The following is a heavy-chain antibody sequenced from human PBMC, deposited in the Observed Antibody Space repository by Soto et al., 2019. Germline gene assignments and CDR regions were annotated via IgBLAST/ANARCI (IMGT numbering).Heavy chain of an antibody. CDR2: IIPIFGTA. CDR3: ARVGGATDYYYYYGMDV. J-gene: IGHJ6*02. Sequence: ASVKVSCKASGGTFSSYAISWVRQAPGQGLEWMGGIIPIFGTANYAQKFQGRVTITADESTSTAYMELSSLRSEDTAVYYCARVGGATDYYYYYGMDVWGQGTTVTVSS. V-gene: IGHV1-69*13. CDR1: GGTFSSYA. D-gene: IGHD5-12*01.